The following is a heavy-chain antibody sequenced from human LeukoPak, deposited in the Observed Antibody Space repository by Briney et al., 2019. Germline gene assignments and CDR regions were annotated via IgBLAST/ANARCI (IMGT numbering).Heavy chain of an antibody. Sequence: PSETLSLTCTVSGGSISSYYWSWIRQPPGKGLEWIGYIYYSGSTNYNPSLKSRVTISVDTSKNQFSLKLSSVTAADTAVYYCARLAKYSYPPYYFDYWGQGTLVTVSS. CDR1: GGSISSYY. V-gene: IGHV4-59*08. D-gene: IGHD5-18*01. J-gene: IGHJ4*02. CDR3: ARLAKYSYPPYYFDY. CDR2: IYYSGST.